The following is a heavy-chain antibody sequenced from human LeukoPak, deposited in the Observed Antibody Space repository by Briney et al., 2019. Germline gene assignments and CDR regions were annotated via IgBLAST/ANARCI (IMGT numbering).Heavy chain of an antibody. CDR3: ARHPDLIGAFDI. CDR2: IYYSGST. J-gene: IGHJ3*02. V-gene: IGHV4-39*01. Sequence: PSETLSLTCTVSGGSISSSSYYWGWIRQPPGKGLEWIGSIYYSGSTYYNPSLKSRVTISVDTSKNQFSLKLSSVTAADTAVYYCARHPDLIGAFDIWGQGTMVTVSS. CDR1: GGSISSSSYY.